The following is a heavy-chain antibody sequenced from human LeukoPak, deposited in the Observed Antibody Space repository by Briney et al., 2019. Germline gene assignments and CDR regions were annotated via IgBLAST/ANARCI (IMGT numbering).Heavy chain of an antibody. CDR3: VGDFTNIRGGVYFDN. CDR1: RFTFSRYV. CDR2: ISFDGGNK. Sequence: GRSLRLSCAHSRFTFSRYVMQWVRAAPGKGVWWGAVISFDGGNKYYADSVRGRCTISRDNSKKTLYIQMNSLRDEETPVYHCVGDFTNIRGGVYFDNWGQGTLVAVSS. D-gene: IGHD3-3*01. J-gene: IGHJ4*02. V-gene: IGHV3-30*03.